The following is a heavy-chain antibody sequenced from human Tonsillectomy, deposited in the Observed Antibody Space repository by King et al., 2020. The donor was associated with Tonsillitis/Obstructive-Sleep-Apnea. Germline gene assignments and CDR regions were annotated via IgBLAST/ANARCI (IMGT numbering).Heavy chain of an antibody. Sequence: QLVQSGGGLVQPGGSLTLSCAASGFTFSDYSMHWVRQAPGKGLEWVSYISSGGTTIYYADSVKGRFTISRDNAKNSLYLQMNSLRDEDTAVYYCARMISWFDPWGQGTLVTVSS. V-gene: IGHV3-48*02. CDR1: GFTFSDYS. J-gene: IGHJ5*02. CDR3: ARMISWFDP. D-gene: IGHD3-22*01. CDR2: ISSGGTTI.